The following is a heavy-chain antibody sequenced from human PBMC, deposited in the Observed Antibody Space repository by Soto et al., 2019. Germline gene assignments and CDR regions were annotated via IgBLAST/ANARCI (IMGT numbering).Heavy chain of an antibody. Sequence: QVQLQESGPGLVKPSQTLSLTCTVSGGSISSGDYYWSWIRQPPGKGLEWIGYIYYSGSTYYNPSLKSRVTISVDTSKNQFSLKLSSVTAADTAVYYCARDVRIRYFDWLPDYYYYYGMDVWGQGTTVIVSS. CDR1: GGSISSGDYY. CDR3: ARDVRIRYFDWLPDYYYYYGMDV. V-gene: IGHV4-30-4*01. CDR2: IYYSGST. J-gene: IGHJ6*02. D-gene: IGHD3-9*01.